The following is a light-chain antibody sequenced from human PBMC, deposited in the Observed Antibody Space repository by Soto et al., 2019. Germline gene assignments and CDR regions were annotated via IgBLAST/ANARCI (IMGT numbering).Light chain of an antibody. CDR1: QSINSW. CDR2: KAS. CDR3: QQYNSYPVT. V-gene: IGKV1-5*03. J-gene: IGKJ1*01. Sequence: DIQMTQSPSTLSASVGDRVTITCRASQSINSWLAWYQQRPGKAPKLLIYKASSLESGVPSSFSGSGSGTEFTLTISSLQPDDFATYYCQQYNSYPVTFGQGTKVEIK.